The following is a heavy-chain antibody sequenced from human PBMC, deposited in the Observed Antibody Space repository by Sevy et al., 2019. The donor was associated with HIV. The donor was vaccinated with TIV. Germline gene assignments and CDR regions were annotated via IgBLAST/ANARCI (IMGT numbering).Heavy chain of an antibody. D-gene: IGHD3-22*01. CDR2: IYSGGST. CDR3: ARDNYDGSSGYYTRLGAFDI. J-gene: IGHJ3*02. CDR1: GFTVSSNY. Sequence: GGSLRLSCAASGFTVSSNYMSWVRQAPGKGLEWVSDIYSGGSTYYEDSVKVRFTISRDNSNNTLYHQMNSLRAEDTAVYDWARDNYDGSSGYYTRLGAFDIWGQGTMVTVSS. V-gene: IGHV3-53*01.